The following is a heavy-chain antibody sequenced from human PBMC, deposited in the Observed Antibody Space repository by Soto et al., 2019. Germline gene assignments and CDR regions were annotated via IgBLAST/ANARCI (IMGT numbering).Heavy chain of an antibody. CDR2: IIPIFGTA. CDR3: ARGGSSSPPGSNWFDP. V-gene: IGHV1-69*06. Sequence: SVKVSCKASGGTFSSYAISWVRQAPGQGLEWMGGIIPIFGTANYAQKFQGRVTITADKSTSTAYMELSSLRSEDTAVYYCARGGSSSPPGSNWFDPWGQGTLVTVSS. D-gene: IGHD6-13*01. J-gene: IGHJ5*02. CDR1: GGTFSSYA.